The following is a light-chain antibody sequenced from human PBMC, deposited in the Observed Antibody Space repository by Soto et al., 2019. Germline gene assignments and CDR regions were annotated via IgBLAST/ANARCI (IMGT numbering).Light chain of an antibody. CDR2: SNN. CDR1: SSNIGSNY. J-gene: IGLJ2*01. V-gene: IGLV1-47*02. Sequence: QTVVTQPPSASGTRGQRVTISCSGSSSNIGSNYVYWYQQLPRAAPKLLIYSNNQRPSGVPDRFSGSKSGTSASLAISGLRSEDEADYYCAAWDDSLSGHVVFGGGTKLTVL. CDR3: AAWDDSLSGHVV.